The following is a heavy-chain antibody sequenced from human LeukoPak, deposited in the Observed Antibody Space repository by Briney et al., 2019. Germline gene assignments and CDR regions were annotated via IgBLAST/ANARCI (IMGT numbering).Heavy chain of an antibody. Sequence: ASLKVSCKASGGTFSSYAISWVRQTPGQGLEWMGRNMPILGIANYAQKCQGRVTITADKTTSKAYMELSRLRSEDTAVYYCARMYYDDSSGPFDYWGQGTLVTVSS. CDR3: ARMYYDDSSGPFDY. CDR2: NMPILGIA. CDR1: GGTFSSYA. J-gene: IGHJ4*02. D-gene: IGHD3-22*01. V-gene: IGHV1-69*04.